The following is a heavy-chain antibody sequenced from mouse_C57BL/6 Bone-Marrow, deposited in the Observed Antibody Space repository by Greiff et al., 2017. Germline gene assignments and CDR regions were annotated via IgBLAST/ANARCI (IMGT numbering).Heavy chain of an antibody. J-gene: IGHJ2*01. CDR1: GYTFTSYW. D-gene: IGHD1-1*01. CDR3: ARENYDYFDY. V-gene: IGHV1-61*01. Sequence: QVQLQQPGAELVRPGSSVKLSCKASGYTFTSYWMDWVKQRPGQGLEWIGNIYPSDSETHYNQKFKDKATLTVDKSSSTAYMQLSSLTSEDSAVYYCARENYDYFDYWGQGTTLTVS. CDR2: IYPSDSET.